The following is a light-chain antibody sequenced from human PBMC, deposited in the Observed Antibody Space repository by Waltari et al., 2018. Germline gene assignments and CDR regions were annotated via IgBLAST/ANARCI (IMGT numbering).Light chain of an antibody. Sequence: QSALTQPASVSGSPGQSITISCTGTSSDVGRFNLVSWYQQHPNKAHKLMIYQVSKRPSGLSTRFSGSMSGNTASLTISALQAEDEAEYYCCSYGGSSTFVIFGGGTKLTVL. J-gene: IGLJ2*01. CDR3: CSYGGSSTFVI. CDR1: SSDVGRFNL. CDR2: QVS. V-gene: IGLV2-23*02.